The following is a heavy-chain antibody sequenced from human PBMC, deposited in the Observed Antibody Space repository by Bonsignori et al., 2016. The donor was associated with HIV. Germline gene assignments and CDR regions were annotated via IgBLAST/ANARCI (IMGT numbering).Heavy chain of an antibody. CDR1: GGSISSGSYY. D-gene: IGHD2-2*01. CDR2: LYTSGTT. J-gene: IGHJ4*02. Sequence: LRLSCTVSGGSISSGSYYWSWIRQPAGKGLEWIGRLYTSGTTNYNPSLKSRVTISADTSKNQFSLKLSSVTAADTAVYYCARGLIRYQLPVHFDYWGQGTLVTVSS. V-gene: IGHV4-61*02. CDR3: ARGLIRYQLPVHFDY.